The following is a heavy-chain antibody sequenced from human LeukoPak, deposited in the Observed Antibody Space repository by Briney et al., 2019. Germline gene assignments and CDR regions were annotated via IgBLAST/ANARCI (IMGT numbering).Heavy chain of an antibody. CDR3: AKSPYYYDSSGYYYLGLDY. CDR2: ISGIGGST. J-gene: IGHJ4*02. Sequence: GALRLSCAASGFTFSSYAMSWVRQAPGKGLEWVSAISGIGGSTYYADSVTGRFTISRDNSKNTLYLQMNSLRAEDTAVYYCAKSPYYYDSSGYYYLGLDYWGQGTLVTVSS. V-gene: IGHV3-23*01. D-gene: IGHD3-22*01. CDR1: GFTFSSYA.